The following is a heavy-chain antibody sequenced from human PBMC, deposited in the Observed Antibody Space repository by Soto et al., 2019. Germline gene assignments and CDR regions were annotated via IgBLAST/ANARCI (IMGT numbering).Heavy chain of an antibody. Sequence: QVQLVQSGAEVKKPGSSVKVSCKASGGTFSSYAISWVRQAPGQVLEWMGGIIPIFGTANYAQKFQGRVTITADKSTSTAYMELSSLRSEDTAVYYCARDKGYYGSGSYRTPFDYWGQGTLVTVSS. D-gene: IGHD3-10*01. J-gene: IGHJ4*02. CDR2: IIPIFGTA. CDR3: ARDKGYYGSGSYRTPFDY. V-gene: IGHV1-69*06. CDR1: GGTFSSYA.